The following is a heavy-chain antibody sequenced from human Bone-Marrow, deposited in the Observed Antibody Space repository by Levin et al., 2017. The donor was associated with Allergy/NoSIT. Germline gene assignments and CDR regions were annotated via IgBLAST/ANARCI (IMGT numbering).Heavy chain of an antibody. D-gene: IGHD1-7*01. CDR1: GFTFDDYG. CDR3: ARRAAAGNTNWYFDL. V-gene: IGHV3-20*01. Sequence: PGGSLRLSCIASGFTFDDYGMGWVRQAPGKGLEWLSGLNWNGASTGSGESLKGRFTVSRDNAKSSLYLQMNSLRPDDTAFYHCARRAAAGNTNWYFDLWGRGTLVTVSS. CDR2: LNWNGAST. J-gene: IGHJ2*01.